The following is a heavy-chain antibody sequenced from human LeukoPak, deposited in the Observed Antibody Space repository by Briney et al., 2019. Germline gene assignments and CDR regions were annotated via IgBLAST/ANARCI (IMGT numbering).Heavy chain of an antibody. Sequence: GGSLRLSCAASGFTYSSYAMSWVRQAPGKGLEWVSAISGSGGSTYYADSVKGRFTISRDNSKNTLYLQMNSLRAEDTAVYYCAKISAIFGVVHTYWGQGTLVTVSS. D-gene: IGHD3-3*01. CDR1: GFTYSSYA. J-gene: IGHJ4*02. CDR2: ISGSGGST. CDR3: AKISAIFGVVHTY. V-gene: IGHV3-23*01.